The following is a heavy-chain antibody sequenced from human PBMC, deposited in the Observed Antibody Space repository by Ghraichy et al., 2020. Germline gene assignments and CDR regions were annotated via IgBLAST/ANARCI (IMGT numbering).Heavy chain of an antibody. CDR1: GFTFSSYW. CDR3: ARVGDFWSGYWWFDP. V-gene: IGHV3-74*01. D-gene: IGHD3-3*01. CDR2: INSDGSST. J-gene: IGHJ5*02. Sequence: GGSLRLSCAASGFTFSSYWMHWVRQAPGKGLVWVSRINSDGSSTSYADSVKGRFTISRDNAKNTLYLQMNSLRAEDTAVYYCARVGDFWSGYWWFDPWGQGTLVTVSS.